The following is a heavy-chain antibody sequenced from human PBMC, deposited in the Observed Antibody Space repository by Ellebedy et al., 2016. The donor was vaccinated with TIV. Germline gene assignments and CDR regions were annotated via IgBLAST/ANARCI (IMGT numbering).Heavy chain of an antibody. D-gene: IGHD3-3*01. J-gene: IGHJ4*02. CDR2: IKQDGSEK. V-gene: IGHV3-7*01. Sequence: GGSLRLSCEASGFTFSRSWMSWVRQAPGKGLEWVANIKQDGSEKHFGDSVKGRFAISRDNAKNSLYLEISSLRAEDTAVYYCARDDYDIWSAYHHFDYWGQGTLVAVSS. CDR1: GFTFSRSW. CDR3: ARDDYDIWSAYHHFDY.